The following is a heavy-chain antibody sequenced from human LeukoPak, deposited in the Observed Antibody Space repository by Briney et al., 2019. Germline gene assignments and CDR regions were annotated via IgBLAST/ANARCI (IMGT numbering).Heavy chain of an antibody. V-gene: IGHV1-46*01. CDR2: INPSGGST. Sequence: GASVKVSCKASGYTFTSYYMHWVRQAPGQGLEWMGIINPSGGSTSYAQKFQGRVTMTRDTSISTAYMELGRLRSDDTAVYYCARGPSGAMIVVVMTLDYWGQGTLVTVSS. D-gene: IGHD3-22*01. CDR1: GYTFTSYY. CDR3: ARGPSGAMIVVVMTLDY. J-gene: IGHJ4*02.